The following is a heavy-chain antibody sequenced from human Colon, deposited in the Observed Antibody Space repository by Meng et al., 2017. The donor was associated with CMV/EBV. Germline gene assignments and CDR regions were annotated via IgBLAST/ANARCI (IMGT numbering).Heavy chain of an antibody. D-gene: IGHD3/OR15-3a*01. CDR3: ARDLRDVNVVRSLYWPRGLGMDV. V-gene: IGHV1-46*01. Sequence: ASVKVSCKTSGYTFISHYIHWVRQAPGQGLEWMGWINPRSGSTGYLHRFHGRITVTRDTSTSSVNMELSSLTSEDTAVYFCARDLRDVNVVRSLYWPRGLGMDVWGQGTTVTVSS. CDR2: INPRSGST. J-gene: IGHJ6*02. CDR1: GYTFISHY.